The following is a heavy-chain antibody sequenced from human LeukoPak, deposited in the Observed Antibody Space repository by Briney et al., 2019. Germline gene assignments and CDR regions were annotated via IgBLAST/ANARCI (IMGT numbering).Heavy chain of an antibody. J-gene: IGHJ4*02. V-gene: IGHV3-66*01. CDR2: IYSGGST. CDR3: AKDMTLRDYGDPQFDY. D-gene: IGHD4-17*01. Sequence: GGSLRLSCAASEFSVGSNYMTWVRQAPGKGLEWISLIYSGGSTYYADSVKGRFTISRDNSKYTLYLQMNSLRAEDTAVYYYAKDMTLRDYGDPQFDYRGQGTLVTVSS. CDR1: EFSVGSNY.